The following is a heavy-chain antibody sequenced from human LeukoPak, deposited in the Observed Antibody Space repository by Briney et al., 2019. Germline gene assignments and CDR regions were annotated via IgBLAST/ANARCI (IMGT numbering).Heavy chain of an antibody. Sequence: GGSLRLSCAASGFTFSSYWMHWVRQAPGKGLVWVSRINSDGSSTSYADSVKGRFTISRDNAKNTLYLQMNSLRAEDTAVYYCARAYWVGDRYYYYMDVWGKGTTVTVSS. D-gene: IGHD3-16*01. J-gene: IGHJ6*03. V-gene: IGHV3-74*01. CDR1: GFTFSSYW. CDR3: ARAYWVGDRYYYYMDV. CDR2: INSDGSST.